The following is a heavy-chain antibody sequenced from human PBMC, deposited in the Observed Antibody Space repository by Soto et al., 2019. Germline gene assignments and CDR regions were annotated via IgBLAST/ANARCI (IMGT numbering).Heavy chain of an antibody. V-gene: IGHV3-23*01. Sequence: EVQLLESGGGLVQPGGSLRLSCAASGFTFSSYAMSWVRQAPGKGLEWVSAISGSGGSTYYADSVKGRFTISRDNSKNTLYLQMNSLRAEDTAVYYCSKDRYCSSTSCYLESVLDAFDIWGQGTMVTVSS. D-gene: IGHD2-2*01. J-gene: IGHJ3*02. CDR1: GFTFSSYA. CDR3: SKDRYCSSTSCYLESVLDAFDI. CDR2: ISGSGGST.